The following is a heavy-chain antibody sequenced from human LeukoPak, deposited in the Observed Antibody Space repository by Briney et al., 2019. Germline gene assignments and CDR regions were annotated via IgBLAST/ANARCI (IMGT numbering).Heavy chain of an antibody. D-gene: IGHD3-10*01. CDR2: IYSGGST. CDR1: GFTVSSNY. Sequence: GGSLRLSCAASGFTVSSNYMSWVRQAPGKGLEWVSVIYSGGSTYYADSVKGRFTISRDNSKNTLYLQMNSLRAEDTAVYYCAKSPTYGSGSYLYLDAFDIWGQGTMVTVSS. CDR3: AKSPTYGSGSYLYLDAFDI. J-gene: IGHJ3*02. V-gene: IGHV3-53*01.